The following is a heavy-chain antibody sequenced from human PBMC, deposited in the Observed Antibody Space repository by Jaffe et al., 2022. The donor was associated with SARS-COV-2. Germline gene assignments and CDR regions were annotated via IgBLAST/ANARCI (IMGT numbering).Heavy chain of an antibody. J-gene: IGHJ6*02. CDR3: ARKGSSSWYGGGYYYYYYGMDV. CDR2: IYHSGST. CDR1: GGSISSSNW. Sequence: QVQLQESGPGLVKPSGTLSLTCAVSGGSISSSNWWSWVRQPPGKGLEWIGEIYHSGSTNYNPSLKSRVTISVDKSKNQFSLKLSSVTAADTAVYYCARKGSSSWYGGGYYYYYYGMDVWGQGTTVTVSS. V-gene: IGHV4-4*02. D-gene: IGHD6-13*01.